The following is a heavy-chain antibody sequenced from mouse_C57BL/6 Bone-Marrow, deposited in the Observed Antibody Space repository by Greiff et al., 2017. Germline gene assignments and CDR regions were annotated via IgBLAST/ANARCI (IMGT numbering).Heavy chain of an antibody. D-gene: IGHD3-2*02. CDR2: IYPGSGST. J-gene: IGHJ2*01. V-gene: IGHV1-55*01. CDR1: GYTFTSYW. CDR3: ARWGPRAQATTFDY. Sequence: QVQLQQPGAELVKPGASVKMSCKASGYTFTSYWITWVKQRPGQGLEWIGDIYPGSGSTNYNEKFKSKATLTVDTSSSTAYMQLSSLTSEDSAVYYCARWGPRAQATTFDYWGKGTTLTVSS.